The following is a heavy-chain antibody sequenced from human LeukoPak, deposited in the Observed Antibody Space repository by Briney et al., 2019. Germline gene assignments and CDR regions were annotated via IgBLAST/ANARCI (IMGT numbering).Heavy chain of an antibody. CDR3: AKAAGGFLEWLFEY. Sequence: GGSLRLSCAASGVSFDDYAMHWVRQAPGKGLECGSGITGNSGSIAYADSVKGRFTISRDNAKNSLYLQMNSLRAEDMTLYYCAKAAGGFLEWLFEYWGQGTLVTVSS. J-gene: IGHJ4*02. V-gene: IGHV3-9*03. CDR2: ITGNSGSI. D-gene: IGHD3-3*01. CDR1: GVSFDDYA.